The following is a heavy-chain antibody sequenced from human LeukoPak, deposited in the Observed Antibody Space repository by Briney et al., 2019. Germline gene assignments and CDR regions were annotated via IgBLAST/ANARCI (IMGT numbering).Heavy chain of an antibody. V-gene: IGHV4-31*03. CDR2: IYYSGIT. J-gene: IGHJ5*02. Sequence: SETLSLTCSVSGGSISSGGYYWSWIRQHPGKGLEWIGYIYYSGITYYNPSLKSRVTISVDTSKNQFSLKLSSVTAADTAVYYCARRRSNYGFDPWGQGTLVTVSS. D-gene: IGHD4-4*01. CDR1: GGSISSGGYY. CDR3: ARRRSNYGFDP.